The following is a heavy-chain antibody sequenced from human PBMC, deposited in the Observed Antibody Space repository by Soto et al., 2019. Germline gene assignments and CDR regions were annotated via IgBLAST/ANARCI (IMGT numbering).Heavy chain of an antibody. V-gene: IGHV4-31*03. CDR2: IYYSGSTYYSGTT. CDR1: GGSISSGGYY. D-gene: IGHD2-2*01. Sequence: PSETLSLTCTVSGGSISSGGYYWNWIRQHPGKGLEWIGYIYYSGSTYYSGTTYYNPSLKSRVTISVDTSKNQFSLKLSSVTAADTAVYYCARDLPGQYLLYGMDVWGQGTTVTVSS. CDR3: ARDLPGQYLLYGMDV. J-gene: IGHJ6*02.